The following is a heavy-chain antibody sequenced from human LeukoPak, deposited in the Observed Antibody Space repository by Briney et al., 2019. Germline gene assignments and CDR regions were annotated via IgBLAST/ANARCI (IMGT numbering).Heavy chain of an antibody. Sequence: GASVKVSCKASGYTFTSYAMHWVRQAPGQRLEWMGWINAGNGNTKYSQKFQGRVTVTRDTSASTAYMELSSLRSEDTAVYYCARANWGTWAHFDYWGQGTLVTVSS. CDR3: ARANWGTWAHFDY. CDR1: GYTFTSYA. J-gene: IGHJ4*02. CDR2: INAGNGNT. V-gene: IGHV1-3*01. D-gene: IGHD7-27*01.